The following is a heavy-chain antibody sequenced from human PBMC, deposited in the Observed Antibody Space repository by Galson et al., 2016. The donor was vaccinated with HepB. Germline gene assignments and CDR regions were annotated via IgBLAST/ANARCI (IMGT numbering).Heavy chain of an antibody. J-gene: IGHJ6*02. CDR3: ARGQDTSVEIYYYSMDV. V-gene: IGHV3-48*02. CDR2: IVSGSDTI. D-gene: IGHD5-18*01. CDR1: GFTFSSYW. Sequence: SLRLSCAASGFTFSSYWMTWVRQAPGKGLEWVSYIVSGSDTIYYADSVKGRFTISRDNAKNSLYLQMIGLRDEDTAVYYCARGQDTSVEIYYYSMDVWGQGTTVTVSS.